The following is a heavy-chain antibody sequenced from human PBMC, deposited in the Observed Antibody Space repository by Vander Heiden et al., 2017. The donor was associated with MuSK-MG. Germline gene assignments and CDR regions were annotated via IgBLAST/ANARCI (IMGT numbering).Heavy chain of an antibody. J-gene: IGHJ6*02. CDR2: IYYSGST. CDR1: GGPISSGGYY. Sequence: QVQLQESGPGLVKPSQTLSLTCTVSGGPISSGGYYWSWIRQHPGKGLEWIGYIYYSGSTYYNPSLKSRVTISVDTSKNQFSLKLSSVTAADTAVYYCARDRSGSDYFRYYYYYGMDVWGQGTTVTVSS. D-gene: IGHD4-17*01. CDR3: ARDRSGSDYFRYYYYYGMDV. V-gene: IGHV4-31*03.